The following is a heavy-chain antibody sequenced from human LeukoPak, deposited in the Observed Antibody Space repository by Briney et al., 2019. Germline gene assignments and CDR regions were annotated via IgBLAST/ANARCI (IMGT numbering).Heavy chain of an antibody. CDR2: IYYTGST. CDR3: ARLPAFYGSGNYYTVYYFDY. J-gene: IGHJ4*02. V-gene: IGHV4-39*01. D-gene: IGHD3-10*01. Sequence: PSETLSLTCTVSGGSISSSDYFWGWIRQPPGKGLEWIGSIYYTGSTYYNPSLKSRVTISVDTSKNQFSLKLSSVTAADTAVYYCARLPAFYGSGNYYTVYYFDYWGQGALVTVSS. CDR1: GGSISSSDYF.